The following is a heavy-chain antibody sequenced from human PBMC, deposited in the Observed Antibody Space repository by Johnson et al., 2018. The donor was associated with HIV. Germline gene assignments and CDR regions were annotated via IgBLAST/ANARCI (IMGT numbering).Heavy chain of an antibody. D-gene: IGHD3-10*01. Sequence: VQLVESGGGVVQPGGSLRLSCAASGFTFSSYGMHWVRQAPGKGLEWVAFIRYDGSNKYYADSVKGRFTISRDNSKNTLYLQMNSLRAEDTAVYYCAKPRSLWLEGAFDIWGQGTMVTVSS. CDR3: AKPRSLWLEGAFDI. CDR2: IRYDGSNK. V-gene: IGHV3-30*02. CDR1: GFTFSSYG. J-gene: IGHJ3*02.